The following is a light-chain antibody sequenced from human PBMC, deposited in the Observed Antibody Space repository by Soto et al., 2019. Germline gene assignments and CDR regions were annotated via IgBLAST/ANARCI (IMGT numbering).Light chain of an antibody. J-gene: IGKJ2*01. CDR2: LAS. CDR1: QAVNTR. V-gene: IGKV3-11*01. Sequence: EIVLTQSPATLSSFPGDRVTLSCRASQAVNTRLAWYQHKPGQAPRLLIYLASNRAAGVPARFSGSGSGTDFTLTISDVEPEDFAVYYCQLFGSSPRYIFGQGTKLEIK. CDR3: QLFGSSPRYI.